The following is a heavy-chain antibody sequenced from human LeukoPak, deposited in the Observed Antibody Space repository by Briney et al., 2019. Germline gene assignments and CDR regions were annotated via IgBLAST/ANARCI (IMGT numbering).Heavy chain of an antibody. CDR1: GFTFSSYS. CDR2: ISSSSNYI. Sequence: PGGSLRLSCAASGFTFSSYSMNWVRQAPGKGLEWVSSISSSSNYIYYADSVKGRFTISRDNARNPLYLQMNSLRVEDTAVYYCATRRFGELTYWGQGTLVTVSS. J-gene: IGHJ4*02. D-gene: IGHD3-10*01. V-gene: IGHV3-21*01. CDR3: ATRRFGELTY.